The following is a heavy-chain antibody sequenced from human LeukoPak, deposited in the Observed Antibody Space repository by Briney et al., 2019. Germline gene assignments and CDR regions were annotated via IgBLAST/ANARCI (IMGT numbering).Heavy chain of an antibody. CDR2: IYYSGST. Sequence: SETLSLTCTVSGGSISNYYWSWIRQPPGKGLEWIGYIYYSGSTNYNPSLKSRVTILVDTSKNQFSLKLSSVTAADTAVYYCARDRVRGVTNWFDPWGQGTLVTVSS. J-gene: IGHJ5*02. V-gene: IGHV4-59*01. CDR3: ARDRVRGVTNWFDP. D-gene: IGHD3-10*01. CDR1: GGSISNYY.